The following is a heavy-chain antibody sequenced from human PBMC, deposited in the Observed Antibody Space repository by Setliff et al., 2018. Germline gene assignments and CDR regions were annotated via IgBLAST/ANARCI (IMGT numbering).Heavy chain of an antibody. D-gene: IGHD3-16*01. CDR2: MNPTSGNT. J-gene: IGHJ5*02. CDR1: GYTFTSYD. CDR3: ARDGISWLMWFDP. Sequence: ASVKVSCKASGYTFTSYDISWVRQATGQGLEWMGWMNPTSGNTGYAQKFQGRVTMTRNTSISTAYMELSSLRSEDTAVYYCARDGISWLMWFDPWGQGTLVTVSS. V-gene: IGHV1-8*01.